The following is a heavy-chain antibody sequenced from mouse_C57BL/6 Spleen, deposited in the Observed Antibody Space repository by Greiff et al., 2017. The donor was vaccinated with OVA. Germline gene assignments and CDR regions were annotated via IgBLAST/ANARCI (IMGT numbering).Heavy chain of an antibody. D-gene: IGHD2-4*01. Sequence: VQLQQPGAELVMPGASVKLSCKASGYTFTSYWMHWVKQRPGQGLEWIGEIDPSDSYTNYNQKFKGKSTLTVDKSSSTAYMQLSSLTSEDSAVYYCAKDDDGVFAYWGQGTLVTVSA. CDR1: GYTFTSYW. CDR3: AKDDDGVFAY. CDR2: IDPSDSYT. J-gene: IGHJ3*01. V-gene: IGHV1-69*01.